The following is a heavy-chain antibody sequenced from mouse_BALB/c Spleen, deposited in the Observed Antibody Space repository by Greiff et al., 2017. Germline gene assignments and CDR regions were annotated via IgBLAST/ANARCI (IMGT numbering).Heavy chain of an antibody. CDR2: IWWNDNK. V-gene: IGHV8-11*01. CDR3: ARMNGYYEDWYFDV. Sequence: QVTLKVSGPGILQPSQTLSLTCSFSGFSLSTYGIGVGWIRQPSGKGLEWLAHIWWNDNKYYNTALKSRLTISKDTSNNQVFLKIASVDTADTATYYGARMNGYYEDWYFDVWGAGTTVTVSS. J-gene: IGHJ1*01. D-gene: IGHD2-3*01. CDR1: GFSLSTYGIG.